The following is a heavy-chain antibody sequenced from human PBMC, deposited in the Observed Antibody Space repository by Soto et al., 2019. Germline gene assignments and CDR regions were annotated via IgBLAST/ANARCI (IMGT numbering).Heavy chain of an antibody. CDR2: ISYDGSNK. V-gene: IGHV3-30*18. CDR3: AKDRGGNSASSDY. Sequence: GGSLRLSCAASGFTFSSYGMHWVRQAPGKGLEWVAVISYDGSNKYYADSVKGRFTISRDNSKNTLYLQMNSLRAEDTAVYYCAKDRGGNSASSDYWGQGTLVTVSS. D-gene: IGHD2-21*02. J-gene: IGHJ4*02. CDR1: GFTFSSYG.